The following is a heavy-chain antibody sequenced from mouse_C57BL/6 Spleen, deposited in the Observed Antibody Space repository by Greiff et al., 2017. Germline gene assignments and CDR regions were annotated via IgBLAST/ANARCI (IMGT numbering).Heavy chain of an antibody. CDR3: ARSGYGSSYGYAMDY. CDR1: GFNIKNTY. J-gene: IGHJ4*01. Sequence: VQLQQSAAALFLPFSSFTFSCTASGFNIKNTYMHWVKQRPEQGLEWIGRIDPANGNTKYAPKFQGKATITADTSSNTAYLQLSSLTSEDTAIYYCARSGYGSSYGYAMDYWGQGTSVTVSS. V-gene: IGHV14-3*01. D-gene: IGHD1-1*01. CDR2: IDPANGNT.